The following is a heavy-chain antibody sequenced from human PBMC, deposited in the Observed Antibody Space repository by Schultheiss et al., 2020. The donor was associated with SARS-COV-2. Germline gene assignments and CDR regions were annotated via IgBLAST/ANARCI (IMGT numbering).Heavy chain of an antibody. CDR1: GFSLSTSGMC. CDR2: IDWDDDK. Sequence: FGPTLVKPTPTLTLTCTFSGFSLSTSGMCVSWIRQPPGKALEWLARIDWDDDKYYSTSLKTRLTISKDTSKNQVVLTMTNMDPVDTATYYCARIRYYYDSSGYYYFDYWGQGTLVTVSS. J-gene: IGHJ4*02. D-gene: IGHD3-22*01. CDR3: ARIRYYYDSSGYYYFDY. V-gene: IGHV2-70*11.